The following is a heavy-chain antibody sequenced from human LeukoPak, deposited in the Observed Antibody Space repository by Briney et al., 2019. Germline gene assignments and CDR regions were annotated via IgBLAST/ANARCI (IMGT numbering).Heavy chain of an antibody. J-gene: IGHJ4*02. V-gene: IGHV3-7*03. CDR1: GFTFSSYW. D-gene: IGHD6-13*01. Sequence: GGSLRLSCAASGFTFSSYWMSWVRQAPGKGLEWVANIKQDGSEKYYVDSVKGRFTISRDNAKNSLYLQMNSLRAEDTAVYYCARIPGIAAAGIDYWGQGTLVTVSS. CDR2: IKQDGSEK. CDR3: ARIPGIAAAGIDY.